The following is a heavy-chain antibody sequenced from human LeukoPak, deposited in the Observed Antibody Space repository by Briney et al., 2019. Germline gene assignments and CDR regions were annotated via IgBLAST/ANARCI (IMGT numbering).Heavy chain of an antibody. CDR3: ARLDVEMATGAFDY. CDR2: INPNSGGT. V-gene: IGHV1-2*02. CDR1: GYTFTGYY. J-gene: IGHJ4*02. Sequence: GASVKVSCKASGYTFTGYYVHWVRQAPGQGLEWMGWINPNSGGTNYAQKFQGRVTMTRDTSISTAYMELSRLRSDDTAVYYCARLDVEMATGAFDYWGQGTLVTVSS. D-gene: IGHD5-24*01.